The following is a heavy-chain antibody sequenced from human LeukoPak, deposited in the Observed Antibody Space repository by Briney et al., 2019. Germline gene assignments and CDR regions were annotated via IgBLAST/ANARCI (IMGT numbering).Heavy chain of an antibody. J-gene: IGHJ6*02. V-gene: IGHV3-74*01. Sequence: PGGSLRLSCAASGFTFSGYWIHWVRQAPGKGLVWVSRITGDGSSTTYTDSVKGRFTISRDNAKNMVYLQMNSLRADDTALYYCARDNSYGMEVWGQGTTVTVSS. CDR1: GFTFSGYW. CDR3: ARDNSYGMEV. D-gene: IGHD4-23*01. CDR2: ITGDGSST.